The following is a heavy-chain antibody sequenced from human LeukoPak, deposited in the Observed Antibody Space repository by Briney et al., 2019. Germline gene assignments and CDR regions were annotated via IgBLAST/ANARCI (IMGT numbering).Heavy chain of an antibody. CDR2: ISGSSTTT. Sequence: GGSLRLSCAASRFTFSSYSMNWVRQAPGKGLEWISYISGSSTTTYYADSVKGRFTISRDNAKNSLYLQMNSLRVEDTAFYYCAKDNRRHYTSGPNPDSLHWGQGALVTVSS. CDR1: RFTFSSYS. J-gene: IGHJ4*02. CDR3: AKDNRRHYTSGPNPDSLH. D-gene: IGHD6-19*01. V-gene: IGHV3-48*01.